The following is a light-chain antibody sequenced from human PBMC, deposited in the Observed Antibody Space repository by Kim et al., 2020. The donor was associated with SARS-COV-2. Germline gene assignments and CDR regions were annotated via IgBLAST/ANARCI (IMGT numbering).Light chain of an antibody. CDR2: GVS. J-gene: IGKJ5*01. CDR1: QDFSHY. Sequence: SESVGDSVTNTGQARQDFSHYLNWYQHKPGKAPKLLIYGVSNLETGVPSRFRGSGSDRDFTFTISSLQPEDFATYYCHQNYVLATFGQGTRLEIK. CDR3: HQNYVLAT. V-gene: IGKV1-33*01.